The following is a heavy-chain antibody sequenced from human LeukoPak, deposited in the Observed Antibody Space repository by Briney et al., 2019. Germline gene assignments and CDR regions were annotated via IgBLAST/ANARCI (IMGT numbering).Heavy chain of an antibody. V-gene: IGHV3-43D*03. Sequence: PGGSLRLSCAASGFTFDDYAMHWVRQTPGKGLEWVSLITWDGSGTYYADSVKGRFTISRDNGKNSLYVQMNSLSVEDTAVYYCATYSSLNAREFQHWGQGTLVIVSS. D-gene: IGHD3-22*01. CDR1: GFTFDDYA. CDR3: ATYSSLNAREFQH. CDR2: ITWDGSGT. J-gene: IGHJ1*01.